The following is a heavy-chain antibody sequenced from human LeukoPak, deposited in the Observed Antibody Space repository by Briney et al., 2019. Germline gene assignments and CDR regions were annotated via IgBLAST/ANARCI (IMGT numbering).Heavy chain of an antibody. CDR2: INGGAGSS. CDR1: GFTFSIYA. V-gene: IGHV3-23*01. CDR3: AKGQGYNYGDSIDY. D-gene: IGHD5-18*01. J-gene: IGHJ4*02. Sequence: GGSLRLSCAASGFTFSIYAMSWVRQAPGKGLEWVSLINGGAGSSYYADSVKGRFTVPRDNSKNTLYLQMNSLGDDDTAVYYCAKGQGYNYGDSIDYWGQGTLVTVSS.